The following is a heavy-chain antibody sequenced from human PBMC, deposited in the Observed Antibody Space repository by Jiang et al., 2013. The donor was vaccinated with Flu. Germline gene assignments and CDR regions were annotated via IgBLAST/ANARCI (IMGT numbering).Heavy chain of an antibody. CDR3: ARRSPTDY. D-gene: IGHD3-16*02. V-gene: IGHV7-4-1*02. CDR2: INPNTGSP. CDR1: GYSFTTYS. Sequence: QSGSELKKPGASVKISCKTSGYSFTTYSINWVRQAPGQGLGWMGWINPNTGSPIYAQGFTGRFVFSLDTSVGTAYLQINNLEAEDTAVYFCARRSPTDYWGQGTLVTVSS. J-gene: IGHJ4*02.